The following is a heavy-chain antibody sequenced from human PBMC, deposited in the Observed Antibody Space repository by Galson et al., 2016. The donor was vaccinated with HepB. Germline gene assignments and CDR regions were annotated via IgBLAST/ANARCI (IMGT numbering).Heavy chain of an antibody. J-gene: IGHJ4*02. D-gene: IGHD3-3*01. CDR3: ARDRDFPDGHPDPFDC. CDR1: GFTFSDYW. CDR2: MKQDGSQE. V-gene: IGHV3-7*03. Sequence: SLRLSCAVSGFTFSDYWMGWVRQSPGKGLEWVATMKQDGSQETYGDSLRGRFKISRDNTKNSLYLQMNNLEVEDTAVYYCARDRDFPDGHPDPFDCWGQGTVVTVS.